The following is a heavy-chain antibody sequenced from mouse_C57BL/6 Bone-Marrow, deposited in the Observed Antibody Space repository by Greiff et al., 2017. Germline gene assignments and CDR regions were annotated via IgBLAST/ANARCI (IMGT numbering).Heavy chain of an antibody. J-gene: IGHJ1*03. CDR2: ILPGSGRT. V-gene: IGHV1-9*01. CDR3: AHPSFYSYVRHWYIEV. CDR1: GYTFTGYW. Sequence: VQLQQSGAELMKPGASVKLSCKASGYTFTGYWIEWVKQRPGPGLEWIGEILPGSGRTNYNAQFKGQATFTADTSSTPAYLHLSSLTTDDSAVYYCAHPSFYSYVRHWYIEVWGTGATVTVSP. D-gene: IGHD1-1*01.